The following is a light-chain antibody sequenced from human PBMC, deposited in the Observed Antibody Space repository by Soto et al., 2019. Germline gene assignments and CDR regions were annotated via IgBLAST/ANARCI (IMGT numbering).Light chain of an antibody. CDR2: EVR. Sequence: QSALTQPASVSGSSGQSITIFCSGTMRDVGAYNLVSWYQQHPGTAPKLIIYEVRNRPSGLSSRFSGSRSGNTASLTISGLQPAEEGDYYCSAYTARSTLVFGGGTKVTGL. J-gene: IGLJ3*02. CDR3: SAYTARSTLV. CDR1: MRDVGAYNL. V-gene: IGLV2-14*03.